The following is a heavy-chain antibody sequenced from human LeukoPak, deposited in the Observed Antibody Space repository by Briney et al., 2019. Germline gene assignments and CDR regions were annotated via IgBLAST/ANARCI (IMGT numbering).Heavy chain of an antibody. J-gene: IGHJ3*02. V-gene: IGHV3-21*01. D-gene: IGHD5-24*01. Sequence: PGGSLRLSCAASGFTFSSYGMHWVRQAPGKGLEWVSSISSSSSYIYYADSVKGRFTISRDNAKNSLYLQMNSLRAEDTAVYYCARQSDMAYAFDIWGQGTMVTVSS. CDR1: GFTFSSYG. CDR2: ISSSSSYI. CDR3: ARQSDMAYAFDI.